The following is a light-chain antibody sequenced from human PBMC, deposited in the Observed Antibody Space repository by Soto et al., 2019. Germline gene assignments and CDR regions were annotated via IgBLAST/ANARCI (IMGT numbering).Light chain of an antibody. Sequence: DIQMTQSPSSLSASVGDRVTITCRASENIDNYLNWYQQQPGTAPKLLISAASTLQSGVSSRFSGSGSGTQFTLTISSLQPEDFATYYCHQSYSTPEFTFGPGTKVDVK. J-gene: IGKJ3*01. CDR2: AAS. CDR3: HQSYSTPEFT. CDR1: ENIDNY. V-gene: IGKV1-39*01.